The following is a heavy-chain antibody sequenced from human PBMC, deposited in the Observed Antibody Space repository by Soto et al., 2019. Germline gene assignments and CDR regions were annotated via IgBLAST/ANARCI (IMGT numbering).Heavy chain of an antibody. Sequence: GGSLRLSCAASGVTFRNYAMAWVRQAPGRGLEWVSGITASGDTTYYATSVKGRFTVSRDNAQNTLFLQMNSLRAEDTAVYYCARDPLLYDSNWYPNWFGPWGQGTLVTVSS. CDR3: ARDPLLYDSNWYPNWFGP. V-gene: IGHV3-23*01. J-gene: IGHJ5*02. CDR2: ITASGDTT. D-gene: IGHD6-13*01. CDR1: GVTFRNYA.